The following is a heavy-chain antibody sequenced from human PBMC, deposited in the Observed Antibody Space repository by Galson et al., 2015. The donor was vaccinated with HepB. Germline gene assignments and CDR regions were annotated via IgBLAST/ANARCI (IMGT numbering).Heavy chain of an antibody. Sequence: SLRLSCAASGFTFRSYWINWVRQALGKGLEWVANIKEDGSDKYYVESVKGRFSISRDNAKNSAYLQMNSLRAEDTALYYCARGGAYGFDLWGQGTMVTVSS. J-gene: IGHJ3*01. CDR1: GFTFRSYW. CDR2: IKEDGSDK. V-gene: IGHV3-7*01. CDR3: ARGGAYGFDL.